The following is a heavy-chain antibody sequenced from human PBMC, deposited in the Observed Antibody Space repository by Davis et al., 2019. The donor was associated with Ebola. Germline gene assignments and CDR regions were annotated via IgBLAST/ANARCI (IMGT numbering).Heavy chain of an antibody. CDR2: FDPEDGET. D-gene: IGHD6-19*01. J-gene: IGHJ4*02. Sequence: ASVKVSCKVSGYTLTELSIHWVRQAPGKGLEWMGGFDPEDGETIYAQNFQGRVTMTRDTSITTAYMELSSLSSDDTAVYYCATTQWLREFDNWGQGTLVTVSS. V-gene: IGHV1-24*01. CDR3: ATTQWLREFDN. CDR1: GYTLTELS.